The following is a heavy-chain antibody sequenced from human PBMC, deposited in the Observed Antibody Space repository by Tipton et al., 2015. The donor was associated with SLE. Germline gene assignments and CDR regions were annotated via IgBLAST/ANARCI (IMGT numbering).Heavy chain of an antibody. CDR2: IYYSGST. J-gene: IGHJ6*02. V-gene: IGHV4-39*07. CDR3: ARDTLQEVYYGMDV. Sequence: TLSLTCTVSGGSISSSSYYWGWIRQPPGKGLEWIGSIYYSGSTYYNPSLKSRVTISVDTSKNQFSLKLSSVTAADTAVYYCARDTLQEVYYGMDVWGQGTTVTVSS. CDR1: GGSISSSSYY.